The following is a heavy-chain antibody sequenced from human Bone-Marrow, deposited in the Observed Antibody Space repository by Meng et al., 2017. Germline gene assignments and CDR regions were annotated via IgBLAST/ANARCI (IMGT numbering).Heavy chain of an antibody. Sequence: GESLKISCAASGFTFSSYAMHWVRQAPGKGLEWVAVISYDGSNKYYADSVKGRFTISRDNSKNTLYLQMNSLRAEDTAVYYCATETGYSSGWYDHYWGQGTLVTVSS. J-gene: IGHJ4*02. CDR1: GFTFSSYA. CDR3: ATETGYSSGWYDHY. V-gene: IGHV3-30*04. D-gene: IGHD6-19*01. CDR2: ISYDGSNK.